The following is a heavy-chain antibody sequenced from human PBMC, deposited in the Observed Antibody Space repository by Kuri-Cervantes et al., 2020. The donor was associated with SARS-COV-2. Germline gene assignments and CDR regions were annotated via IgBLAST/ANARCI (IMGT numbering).Heavy chain of an antibody. CDR1: GTSLTNSGLA. CDR2: IYWDDDK. V-gene: IGHV2-5*05. J-gene: IGHJ1*01. Sequence: SGPTLVKPTQTLTLTCTLSGTSLTNSGLAVGWIRQPPGKALEWLGIIYWDDDKLYGPSLENRLTIARDTSQNQVVLTLTNMDPVDTATYYCSARGGQYFNHWGQGTSVTVSS. CDR3: SARGGQYFNH. D-gene: IGHD4-23*01.